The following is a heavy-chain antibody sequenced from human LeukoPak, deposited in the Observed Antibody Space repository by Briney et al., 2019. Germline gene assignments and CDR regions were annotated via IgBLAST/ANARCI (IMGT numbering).Heavy chain of an antibody. J-gene: IGHJ4*02. D-gene: IGHD5-12*01. CDR3: ARGDERGYSGYDY. CDR1: GGSISSSSYY. Sequence: SETLSLTCTVSGGSISSSSYYWGWIRQPPGKGLEWIGSIYYSGSTYYNPSLKSRVTISVDTSKNQFSLKLSSVTAADTAVYYGARGDERGYSGYDYWGQGTLVTVSS. CDR2: IYYSGST. V-gene: IGHV4-39*07.